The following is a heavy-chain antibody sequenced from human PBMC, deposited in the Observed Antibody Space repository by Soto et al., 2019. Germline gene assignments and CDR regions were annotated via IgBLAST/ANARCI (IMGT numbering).Heavy chain of an antibody. CDR2: IYYSGTT. J-gene: IGHJ3*02. V-gene: IGHV4-59*01. CDR3: ASTHIVVVTDAFDI. Sequence: PTEPLSLTCTVSGGSISIYYWSWIRQPAGKGLEWIGYIYYSGTTNYNPSLKSRVTISVDTSKNQFSLKLSSVTAADTAVYYCASTHIVVVTDAFDIWGQGTMVT. CDR1: GGSISIYY. D-gene: IGHD2-21*02.